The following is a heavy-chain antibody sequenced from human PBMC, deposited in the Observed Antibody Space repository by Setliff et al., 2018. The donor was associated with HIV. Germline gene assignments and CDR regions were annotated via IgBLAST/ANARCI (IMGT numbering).Heavy chain of an antibody. D-gene: IGHD3-10*01. Sequence: KPSETLSLTCAVSGYSISRDHYWAWIRQPPGKGLEYIGNIYHSGSTFYNPSLKSRVTVSVDTSKNQFYLTLSSVTAADTAVYYCARLVRGGSGHYFDYWGQGKLVTVSS. CDR1: GYSISRDHY. CDR2: IYHSGST. V-gene: IGHV4-38-2*01. J-gene: IGHJ4*02. CDR3: ARLVRGGSGHYFDY.